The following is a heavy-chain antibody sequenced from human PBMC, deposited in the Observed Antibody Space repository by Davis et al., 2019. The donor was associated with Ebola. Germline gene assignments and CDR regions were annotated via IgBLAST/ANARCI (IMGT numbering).Heavy chain of an antibody. CDR3: ARHRHYRSSGGMDV. CDR2: IDWNSGGI. D-gene: IGHD6-6*01. Sequence: SLKIPCAASGFTFDDYAMHRVRQAPGKGLEWVSGIDWNSGGIGHADSVKGRFTISRDNAKNSLYLQMDSLRAEDTALYYCARHRHYRSSGGMDVWGQGTTVIVSS. J-gene: IGHJ6*02. CDR1: GFTFDDYA. V-gene: IGHV3-9*01.